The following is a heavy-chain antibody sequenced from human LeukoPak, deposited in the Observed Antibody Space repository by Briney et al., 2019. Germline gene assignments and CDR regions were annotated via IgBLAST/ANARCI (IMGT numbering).Heavy chain of an antibody. CDR1: GGSFSGYY. J-gene: IGHJ2*01. V-gene: IGHV4-34*01. Sequence: SETLSFTCAVYGGSFSGYYWSWIRQPPGKGLEWIGEINHSGSTNYNPSLKSRVTISVDTSKNQFSLKLSSVTAADTAVYYCARVVRIRRAMIPNRGNWYFDLWGRGTLVTVSS. CDR2: INHSGST. CDR3: ARVVRIRRAMIPNRGNWYFDL. D-gene: IGHD1-14*01.